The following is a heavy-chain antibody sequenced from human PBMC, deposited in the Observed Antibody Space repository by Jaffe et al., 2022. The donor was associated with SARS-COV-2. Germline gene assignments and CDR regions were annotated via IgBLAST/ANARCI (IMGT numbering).Heavy chain of an antibody. D-gene: IGHD2-21*02. J-gene: IGHJ5*02. CDR2: IRSKAYGGTT. V-gene: IGHV3-49*05. CDR3: TVSVVVTAIGWFDP. Sequence: EVQLVESGGGLVKPGRSLRLSCTASGFTFGDYAMSWFRQAPGKGLEWVGFIRSKAYGGTTEYAASVKGRFTISRDDSKSIAYLQMNSLKTEDTAVYYCTVSVVVTAIGWFDPWGQGTLVTVSS. CDR1: GFTFGDYA.